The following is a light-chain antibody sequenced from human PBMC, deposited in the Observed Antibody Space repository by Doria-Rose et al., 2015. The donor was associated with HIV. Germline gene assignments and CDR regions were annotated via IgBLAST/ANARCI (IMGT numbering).Light chain of an antibody. CDR3: QQTYSSPPWT. V-gene: IGKV1-39*01. CDR1: QTVSTS. CDR2: AAS. Sequence: ASIGDRVNITCRASQTVSTSLNLFQQEPGKAPKLLIYAASRLQSGVPSRFSGSGSGTDFTLTISGLQPGDFATYYCQQTYSSPPWTFGQGTKVEMK. J-gene: IGKJ1*01.